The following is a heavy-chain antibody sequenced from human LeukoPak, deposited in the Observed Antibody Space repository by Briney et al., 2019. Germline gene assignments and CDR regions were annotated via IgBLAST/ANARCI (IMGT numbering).Heavy chain of an antibody. D-gene: IGHD2-2*01. CDR3: ARRRYCSSTSCFAPVDY. CDR2: IYYSGST. V-gene: IGHV4-59*12. Sequence: SETLSLTCTVSGGSISSYYWSWIRQPPGKGLEWIGYIYYSGSTNYNPSLKGRVTISVDTSKNQFSLKLSSVTAADTAVYYCARRRYCSSTSCFAPVDYWGQGTLVTVSS. CDR1: GGSISSYY. J-gene: IGHJ4*02.